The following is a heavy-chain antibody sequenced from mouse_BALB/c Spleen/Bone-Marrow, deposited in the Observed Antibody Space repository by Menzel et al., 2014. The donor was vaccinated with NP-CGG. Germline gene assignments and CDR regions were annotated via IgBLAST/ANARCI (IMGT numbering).Heavy chain of an antibody. CDR1: GFTFSDYY. CDR2: ISDGGSHT. V-gene: IGHV5-4*02. D-gene: IGHD2-4*01. Sequence: EVQGVESGGGLVKPGGSLKLSCAASGFTFSDYYMYWVRQTPEKRLEWVATISDGGSHTYYPDSVKGRFTISRDNAKNNLYLQMSSLKSEDTAMYYCARGRIYYDYDVGDYWGQGTTLTVSS. CDR3: ARGRIYYDYDVGDY. J-gene: IGHJ2*01.